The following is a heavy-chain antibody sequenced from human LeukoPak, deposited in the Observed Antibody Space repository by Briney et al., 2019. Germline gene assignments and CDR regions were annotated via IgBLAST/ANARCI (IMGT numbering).Heavy chain of an antibody. CDR1: GGSISGGGYY. CDR2: IYYSGTT. D-gene: IGHD6-13*01. Sequence: SETLSLTCTVYGGSISGGGYYWSWIRQHPGKGLEWIGYIYYSGTTNYNPSLKSRVTISVDTSKNQFSLKLNSVTAADTAVYYCARLGIAAAAYFDYWGQGNLVTVSS. J-gene: IGHJ4*02. V-gene: IGHV4-61*08. CDR3: ARLGIAAAAYFDY.